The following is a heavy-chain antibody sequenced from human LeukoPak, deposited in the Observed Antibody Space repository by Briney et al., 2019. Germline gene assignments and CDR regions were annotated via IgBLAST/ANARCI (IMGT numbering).Heavy chain of an antibody. J-gene: IGHJ3*02. CDR2: INWNGGST. CDR1: GFTFDDYG. CDR3: AREQQRDAFDI. D-gene: IGHD6-13*01. V-gene: IGHV3-20*04. Sequence: GGSLRLSCAASGFTFDDYGVSWARQAPGKGLEWVSDINWNGGSTGYADSVKGRFTISRDNAKNSLYLQMNSLRAEDTALYYCAREQQRDAFDIWGQGTMVTVSS.